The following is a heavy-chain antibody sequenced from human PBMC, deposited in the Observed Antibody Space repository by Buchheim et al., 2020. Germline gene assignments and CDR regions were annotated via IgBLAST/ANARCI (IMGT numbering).Heavy chain of an antibody. V-gene: IGHV3-30*04. Sequence: QVQLVESGGGVVQPGRSLRLSCAASGFTFSSYAMHWVRQAPGKGLEWVAVISYDGSNKYYADSVKGRFTISRDNSKNTLYLQMNGLRAEDTAVYYCARDQGSPYYDSSGYHDYWGQGTL. CDR3: ARDQGSPYYDSSGYHDY. J-gene: IGHJ4*02. CDR2: ISYDGSNK. D-gene: IGHD3-22*01. CDR1: GFTFSSYA.